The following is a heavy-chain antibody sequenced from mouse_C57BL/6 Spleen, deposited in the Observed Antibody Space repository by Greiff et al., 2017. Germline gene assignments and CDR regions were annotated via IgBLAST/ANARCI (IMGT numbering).Heavy chain of an antibody. J-gene: IGHJ4*01. Sequence: VQLQQPGAELVKPGASVKLSCKASGYTFTSYWMPWVKQRPGQGLEWIGDIDPSDSYTNYNQKFKGKATLTVDTSSSTAYMQLSSLTSEDSAVYYCARSVVTPWRAMDYWGQGTSVTVSS. CDR1: GYTFTSYW. CDR2: IDPSDSYT. V-gene: IGHV1-50*01. CDR3: ARSVVTPWRAMDY. D-gene: IGHD2-5*01.